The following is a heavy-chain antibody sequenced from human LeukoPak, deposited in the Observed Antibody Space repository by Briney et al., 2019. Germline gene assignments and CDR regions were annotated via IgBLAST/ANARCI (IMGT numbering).Heavy chain of an antibody. CDR2: ISPXXSSA. CDR3: ARVSVCPRCHFDY. Sequence: GGSLRLSXAASGFTFXXXXXXXXXQXPXXXXXXXXRISPXXSSAFSADSXSGRFXISRXNAKNTLYLQXNSLRADDTAVYYCARVSVCPRCHFDYWGQGTLVTVSS. D-gene: IGHD5/OR15-5a*01. V-gene: IGHV3-74*01. J-gene: IGHJ4*02. CDR1: GFTFXXXX.